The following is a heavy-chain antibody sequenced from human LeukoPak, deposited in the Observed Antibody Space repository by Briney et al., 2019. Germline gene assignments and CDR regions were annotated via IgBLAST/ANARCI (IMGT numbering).Heavy chain of an antibody. CDR1: GYTFTGYY. CDR2: INPNSGGT. V-gene: IGHV1-2*02. Sequence: ASVKVSCKASGYTFTGYYLHWVRQAPGQGLEWMGWINPNSGGTNYAQKFQGRVTMTRDTSISTAYMELSRLRSDDTAVYYCAFRRGGGWQAADYWGQGTLVTVSS. D-gene: IGHD6-19*01. J-gene: IGHJ4*02. CDR3: AFRRGGGWQAADY.